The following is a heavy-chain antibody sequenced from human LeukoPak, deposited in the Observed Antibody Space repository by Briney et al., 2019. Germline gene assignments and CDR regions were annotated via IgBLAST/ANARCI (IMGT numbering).Heavy chain of an antibody. Sequence: ASVKVSCKASGYTFTNYDINWVRHVSGQGLEWMGWVKPNSGGTGYAQKFQGRVTMTSDTSTSTSYMELSGLTSEDTATYYCARTPPEKSHIDYWGRGTLVTVS. J-gene: IGHJ4*01. D-gene: IGHD2-15*01. CDR3: ARTPPEKSHIDY. CDR1: GYTFTNYD. CDR2: VKPNSGGT. V-gene: IGHV1-8*01.